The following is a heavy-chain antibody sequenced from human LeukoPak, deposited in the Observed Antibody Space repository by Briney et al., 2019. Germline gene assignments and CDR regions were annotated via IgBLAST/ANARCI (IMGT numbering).Heavy chain of an antibody. CDR2: ISWNSGNI. D-gene: IGHD2-15*01. J-gene: IGHJ4*02. CDR1: GFTFDDYA. CDR3: AKGVGARARPQFIDY. V-gene: IGHV3-9*03. Sequence: GGSLRLSCVASGFTFDDYAMHWVRQPPGKGLEWVSGISWNSGNIGYGDSVKGRITISRDNAKSTLYLQMNSLRAEDMALYYCAKGVGARARPQFIDYWGQGTLVTVSS.